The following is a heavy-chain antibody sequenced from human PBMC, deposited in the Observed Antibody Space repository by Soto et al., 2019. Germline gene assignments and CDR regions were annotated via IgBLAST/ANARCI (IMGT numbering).Heavy chain of an antibody. D-gene: IGHD4-17*01. CDR1: EFTFNNYW. Sequence: VQLVESGGDLVQPGGSLRLSCAASEFTFNNYWMHWVRQTPGKGLVWVSRISGDGTSTNYADSVKGRFTISRDNAKNTLYLQMHNLRAEDTAVYYWARGTTVVRNALDIWGQGAMVTVSS. J-gene: IGHJ3*02. V-gene: IGHV3-74*01. CDR3: ARGTTVVRNALDI. CDR2: ISGDGTST.